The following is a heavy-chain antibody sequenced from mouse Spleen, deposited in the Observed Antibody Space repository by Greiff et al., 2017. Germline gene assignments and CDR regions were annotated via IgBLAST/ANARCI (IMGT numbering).Heavy chain of an antibody. D-gene: IGHD1-2*01. J-gene: IGHJ3*01. CDR1: GFTFSDYY. CDR2: ISNGGGST. V-gene: IGHV5-12*02. Sequence: EVKLVESGGGLVQPGGSLKLSCATSGFTFSDYYMYWVRQTPEKRLEWVAYISNGGGSTYYPDTVKGRFTISRDNAKNTLYLQMSRLKSEDTAMYYCARQVYYGPFAYWGQGTLVTVSA. CDR3: ARQVYYGPFAY.